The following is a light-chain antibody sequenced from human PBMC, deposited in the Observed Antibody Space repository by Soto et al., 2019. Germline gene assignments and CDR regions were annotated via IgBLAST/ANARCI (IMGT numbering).Light chain of an antibody. J-gene: IGLJ2*01. V-gene: IGLV1-44*01. CDR3: AAWDDSLNGHVV. CDR1: SSNIGSNT. Sequence: LTQPPSASGTPGQRVTISCSGSSSNIGSNTVNWYQQLPGTAPKLLIYSNNQRPSGVPVRFSGSKSGTSASLAISGLQSEDEADYYCAAWDDSLNGHVVFGGGTKLTVL. CDR2: SNN.